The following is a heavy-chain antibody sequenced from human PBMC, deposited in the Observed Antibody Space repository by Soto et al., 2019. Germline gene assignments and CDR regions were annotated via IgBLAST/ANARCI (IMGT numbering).Heavy chain of an antibody. CDR1: GFTFSGYA. CDR2: ISGGGDAT. D-gene: IGHD3-10*01. CDR3: SRKVSGSTGRPDLWYFDL. Sequence: EVKLLESGGGLVQPGGSLRLSCAASGFTFSGYALTWVRQAPGKGLEWVSAISGGGDATFYADSVKGRFTISRDNSKNTLYLQMNTLRAEDTAVYYWSRKVSGSTGRPDLWYFDLWCLGTLVTVSS. J-gene: IGHJ2*01. V-gene: IGHV3-23*01.